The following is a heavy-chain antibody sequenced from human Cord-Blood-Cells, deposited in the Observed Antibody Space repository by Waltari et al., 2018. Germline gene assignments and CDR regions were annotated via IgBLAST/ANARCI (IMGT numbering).Heavy chain of an antibody. CDR2: ISWNSGSI. Sequence: EVQLVESGGGLVQPGRYLRLSCAASGFTFDDYAIHWARQAPGKGLEWVSGISWNSGSIGYADSVKGRFTISRDNAKNSLYLQMNSLRAEDTALYYCAKDLAYSSSSAFDYWGQGTLVTVSS. CDR1: GFTFDDYA. V-gene: IGHV3-9*01. D-gene: IGHD6-6*01. J-gene: IGHJ4*02. CDR3: AKDLAYSSSSAFDY.